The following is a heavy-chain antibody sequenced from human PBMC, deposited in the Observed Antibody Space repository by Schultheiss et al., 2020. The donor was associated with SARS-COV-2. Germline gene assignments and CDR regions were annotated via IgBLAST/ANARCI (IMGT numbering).Heavy chain of an antibody. CDR3: ARGRSGYSSGWSYYFDY. Sequence: SETLSLTCAVYGGSFSGYYWSWIRQPPGKGLEWIGEINHSGSTNYNPSLKSRVTISVDTSKNQFSLKLSSVTAADTAVYYCARGRSGYSSGWSYYFDYWGQGTLVTVSS. CDR2: INHSGST. D-gene: IGHD6-19*01. J-gene: IGHJ4*02. CDR1: GGSFSGYY. V-gene: IGHV4-34*01.